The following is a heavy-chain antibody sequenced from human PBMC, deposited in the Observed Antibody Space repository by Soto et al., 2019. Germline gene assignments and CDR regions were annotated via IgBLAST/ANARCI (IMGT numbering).Heavy chain of an antibody. CDR1: GYTFTSYG. J-gene: IGHJ4*02. CDR2: ISAYNGNT. Sequence: QVQLVQSGAEVKKPGASVKVSCKASGYTFTSYGISWVRQAPGQGLEWMGCISAYNGNTNYTQKLQGRVTMTTDTSTSTAYMELRSLRSDHTAVYYCACVEGPVLRYFDWLLPDYWGQGTLVTVSA. CDR3: ACVEGPVLRYFDWLLPDY. D-gene: IGHD3-9*01. V-gene: IGHV1-18*01.